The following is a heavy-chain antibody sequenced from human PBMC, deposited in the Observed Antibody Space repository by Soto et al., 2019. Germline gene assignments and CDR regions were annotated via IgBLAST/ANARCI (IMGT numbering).Heavy chain of an antibody. CDR3: ARMSYYYDKWYFDL. J-gene: IGHJ2*01. V-gene: IGHV4-30-4*01. D-gene: IGHD3-22*01. CDR1: GGSINNDDFY. CDR2: VYYSGSS. Sequence: SETLSLTCSVSGGSINNDDFYWSWLRQTPGKGLQWIGYVYYSGSSDCIPSLKSRLSMSIDKSKNQFTLKLSSVTAADTAIYYCARMSYYYDKWYFDLWGRGTLVT.